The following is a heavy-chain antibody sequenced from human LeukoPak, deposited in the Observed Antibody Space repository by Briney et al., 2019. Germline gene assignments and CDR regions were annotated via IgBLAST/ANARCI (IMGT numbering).Heavy chain of an antibody. CDR2: IYYDGNTA. V-gene: IGHV3-33*01. D-gene: IGHD2-21*02. CDR1: GFTFSTYG. CDR3: VRKHCGGDCYTPPLGFDG. J-gene: IGHJ4*02. Sequence: GGSLRLSCAASGFTFSTYGMHWVRQAPGRGLEWVAVIYYDGNTAYYAECVTGRLTTSRDNYNNAVYLQMTSLRVEDTALYYCVRKHCGGDCYTPPLGFDGWGQGTQLTVSS.